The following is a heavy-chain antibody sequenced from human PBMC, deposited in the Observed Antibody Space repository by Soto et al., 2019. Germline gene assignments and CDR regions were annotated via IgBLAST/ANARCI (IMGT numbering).Heavy chain of an antibody. CDR1: GGSISSYY. J-gene: IGHJ6*03. CDR3: ARGYEYYDFWSGPPYYYYYMDV. V-gene: IGHV4-59*01. CDR2: IYYSEST. Sequence: SETLSLTCTVSGGSISSYYWSWIRQPPGKGLEWIGYIYYSESTNYNPSLKSRVTISVDTSKNQFSLKLSSVTAADTAVYYCARGYEYYDFWSGPPYYYYYMDVWGKGTTVTVSS. D-gene: IGHD3-3*01.